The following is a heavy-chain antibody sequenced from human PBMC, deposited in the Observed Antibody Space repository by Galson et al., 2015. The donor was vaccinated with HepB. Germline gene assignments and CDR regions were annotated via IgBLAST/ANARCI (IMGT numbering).Heavy chain of an antibody. CDR3: ARGTVTPGGCDY. CDR1: GGSISSGDYY. D-gene: IGHD4-23*01. V-gene: IGHV4-30-4*01. J-gene: IGHJ4*02. Sequence: TLSLTCTVSGGSISSGDYYWSWIRQPPGEGLEWIGYIYYSGSTYYNPSLKSRVTISVDTSKNQFSLKLSSVTAADTAVYYCARGTVTPGGCDYWGQGTLVTVSS. CDR2: IYYSGST.